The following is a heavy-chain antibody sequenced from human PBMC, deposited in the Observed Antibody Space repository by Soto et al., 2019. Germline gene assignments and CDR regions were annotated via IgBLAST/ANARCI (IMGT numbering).Heavy chain of an antibody. V-gene: IGHV2-5*02. D-gene: IGHD2-15*01. J-gene: IGHJ5*02. CDR2: IYWDDDK. Sequence: QITLKESGPTLVKPTQTLTLTCTFSGFSLSTSGVGVGWIRQPPGKALEWLALIYWDDDKYYRPSLKSRLTISKDTSNNQVVLTMANMDPVDTATYYCAYRQDCTGGSFSWGTAWFHPWGQGTLVTVSS. CDR3: AYRQDCTGGSFSWGTAWFHP. CDR1: GFSLSTSGVG.